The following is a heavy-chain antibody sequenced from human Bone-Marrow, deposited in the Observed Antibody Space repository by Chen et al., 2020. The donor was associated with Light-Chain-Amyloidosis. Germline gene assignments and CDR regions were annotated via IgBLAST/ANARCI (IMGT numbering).Heavy chain of an antibody. D-gene: IGHD2-15*01. V-gene: IGHV4-30-2*01. CDR2: IYHSGTT. CDR1: SGSITSGGYS. J-gene: IGHJ4*02. Sequence: QLQLQESGSGLVKPSETLFLTCAVSSGSITSGGYSWSWIRQPPGKGLEWIGYIYHSGTTYYNPSLKSRVSISVDRSKSQFSLKLTSVTAADTAVYYCARVLGCTGGSCYHYFDFWGQGTLVTVSS. CDR3: ARVLGCTGGSCYHYFDF.